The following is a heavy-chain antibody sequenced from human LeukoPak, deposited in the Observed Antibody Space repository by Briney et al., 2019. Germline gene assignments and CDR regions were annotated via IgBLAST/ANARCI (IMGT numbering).Heavy chain of an antibody. CDR1: GFTFDDYA. D-gene: IGHD3-10*01. J-gene: IGHJ4*02. Sequence: GGSLRLSCAASGFTFDDYAMHWVRQAPGKGLEWVSGISWNSGSIGYADSVKGRFTISRDNAKNSLYLQMNSLRAEDTALYYCAKDKGKVRGGGFDYWGQGTLVTVSS. V-gene: IGHV3-9*01. CDR3: AKDKGKVRGGGFDY. CDR2: ISWNSGSI.